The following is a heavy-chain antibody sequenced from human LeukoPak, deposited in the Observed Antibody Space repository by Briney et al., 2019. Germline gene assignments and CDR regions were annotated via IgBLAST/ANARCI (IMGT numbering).Heavy chain of an antibody. CDR3: ARGVMITPYYWFDP. J-gene: IGHJ5*02. CDR1: GGSISSYY. CDR2: IYYSGST. D-gene: IGHD3-16*01. V-gene: IGHV4-59*12. Sequence: SETLSLTCTVSGGSISSYYWSWIRQPPGKGLEWIGYIYYSGSTNYNPSLKSRVTISVDRSKNQFSLKLSSVTAADTAVYYCARGVMITPYYWFDPWGQGTLVTVSS.